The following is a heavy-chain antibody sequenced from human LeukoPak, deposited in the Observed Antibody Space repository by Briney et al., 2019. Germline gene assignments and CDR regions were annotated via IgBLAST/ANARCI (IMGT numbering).Heavy chain of an antibody. V-gene: IGHV4-61*02. CDR1: GDSISSGDYY. J-gene: IGHJ4*02. CDR2: IYTSGST. CDR3: ARNRGGYCSGGSCRQFDY. Sequence: PSETLSLTCTVSGDSISSGDYYWSWIRQPAGKGLEWIGRIYTSGSTNYNPSLKSRVTISVDTSKNQFSLKLSSVTAADTAVYYCARNRGGYCSGGSCRQFDYWGQGTLVTVSS. D-gene: IGHD2-15*01.